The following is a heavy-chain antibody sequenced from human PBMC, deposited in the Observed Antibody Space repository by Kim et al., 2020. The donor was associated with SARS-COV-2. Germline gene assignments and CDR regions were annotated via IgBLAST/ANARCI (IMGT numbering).Heavy chain of an antibody. J-gene: IGHJ4*02. CDR3: AWGSWYYFDY. CDR2: IYYSGST. V-gene: IGHV4-61*01. D-gene: IGHD6-6*01. CDR1: GGSVSSGSYY. Sequence: SETLSLTCTVSGGSVSSGSYYWSWIRQPPGKGLEWIGYIYYSGSTNYNPSLKSRVTISVDTSKNQFSLKLSSVTAADTAVYYCAWGSWYYFDYWGQGTLVTVSS.